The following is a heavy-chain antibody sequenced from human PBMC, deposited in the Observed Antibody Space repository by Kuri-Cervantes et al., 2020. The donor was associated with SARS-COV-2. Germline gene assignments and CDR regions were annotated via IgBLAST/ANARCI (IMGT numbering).Heavy chain of an antibody. CDR3: ANYYYDKRGYYYVWFDR. CDR1: GGSISSGDYF. CDR2: IYSSGST. V-gene: IGHV4-30-4*01. J-gene: IGHJ5*02. D-gene: IGHD3-22*01. Sequence: SETLSLTCTVSGGSISSGDYFWSWIRQPPGKGLEWIGYIYSSGSTYYNPSLKSRVTMSVDRSKNQISLKLTSVTAADTAVYYCANYYYDKRGYYYVWFDRWGQGTLVTVSS.